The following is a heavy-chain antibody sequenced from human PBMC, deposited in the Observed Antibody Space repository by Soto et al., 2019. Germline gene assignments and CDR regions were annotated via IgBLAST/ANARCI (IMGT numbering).Heavy chain of an antibody. D-gene: IGHD6-13*01. CDR1: GYTFTGYY. V-gene: IGHV1-2*02. Sequence: ASVKVSCKASGYTFTGYYMPWVRQAPGQGHEWMGWINPNSGGTNYAQKFQGRVTMTRDTSISTAYMELSRLRSDDTAVYYCWRGPSSSSFDCWGQGTLVTASS. J-gene: IGHJ4*02. CDR3: WRGPSSSSFDC. CDR2: INPNSGGT.